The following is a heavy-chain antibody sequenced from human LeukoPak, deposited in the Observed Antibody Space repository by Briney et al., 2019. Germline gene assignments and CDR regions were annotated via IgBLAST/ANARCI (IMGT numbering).Heavy chain of an antibody. J-gene: IGHJ4*02. V-gene: IGHV3-30*02. D-gene: IGHD2-2*02. CDR3: AKWGYCSSTSCYNRAFDY. CDR1: GFTFSSYG. Sequence: GGSLRLSCAASGFTFSSYGMHWVRQAPGKGLEWVAFIRYDGSNKYYADSVKGRFTISRDNSKNTLYLQMNSLRAEDTAVYYCAKWGYCSSTSCYNRAFDYWGQGTLVTVSS. CDR2: IRYDGSNK.